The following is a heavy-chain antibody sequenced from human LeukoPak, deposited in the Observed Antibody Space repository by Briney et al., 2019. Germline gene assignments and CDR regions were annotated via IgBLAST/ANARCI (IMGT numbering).Heavy chain of an antibody. CDR3: ANPFGRSGRRSLNYYYYYMDV. CDR2: INHSGST. D-gene: IGHD3-10*01. J-gene: IGHJ6*03. V-gene: IGHV4-34*01. CDR1: GGSFSGYY. Sequence: SETLSLTCAVYGGSFSGYYWSWIRQPPGKGLEWIGEINHSGSTNYNPSLKSRVTISVDTSKNQFSLKLSSVTAADTAVYYCANPFGRSGRRSLNYYYYYMDVWGKGTTVTVSS.